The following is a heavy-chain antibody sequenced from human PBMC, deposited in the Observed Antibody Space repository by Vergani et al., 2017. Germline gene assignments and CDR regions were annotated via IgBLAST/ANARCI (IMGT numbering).Heavy chain of an antibody. D-gene: IGHD2-21*01. CDR1: GFTFGDYA. CDR3: TRYGGYCGGDCLDY. V-gene: IGHV3-49*05. CDR2: IRSKAYGGTT. Sequence: EVQLVESGGGLVKPGRSLRLSCTASGFTFGDYAMSWFRQAPGKGLEWVGFIRSKAYGGTTEYAASVKGRFTISRDDSKSIAYLQMNSLKTEDTAVYYCTRYGGYCGGDCLDYWGQGTLVTVSS. J-gene: IGHJ4*02.